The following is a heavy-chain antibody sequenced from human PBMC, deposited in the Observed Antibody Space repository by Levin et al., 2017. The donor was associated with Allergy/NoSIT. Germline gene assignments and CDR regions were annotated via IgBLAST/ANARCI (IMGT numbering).Heavy chain of an antibody. CDR3: AREGISGTLSLDY. CDR2: INAGNGNT. J-gene: IGHJ4*02. Sequence: LGESLKISCKASGYTFTTYAMHWVRQAPGQGLEWMGLINAGNGNTRYSQKFQGRVTITRDTSAITAYMELNSLRSEDTAVYYCAREGISGTLSLDYWGQGTLVTVSS. CDR1: GYTFTTYA. D-gene: IGHD1-7*01. V-gene: IGHV1-3*01.